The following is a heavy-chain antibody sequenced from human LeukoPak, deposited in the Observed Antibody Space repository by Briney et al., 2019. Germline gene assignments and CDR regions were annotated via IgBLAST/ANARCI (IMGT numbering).Heavy chain of an antibody. V-gene: IGHV3-7*01. CDR1: GFTFSTYW. J-gene: IGHJ4*01. Sequence: GGSLRLSCAASGFTFSTYWMAWVRQAPGKGLEWVANIKGDESAKHQADSVKGRFTISRDNAKNTLYLEMKSLRVEDTAVYYCARELPREVTLDYWGQGTLVTVSP. CDR3: ARELPREVTLDY. CDR2: IKGDESAK. D-gene: IGHD2-21*02.